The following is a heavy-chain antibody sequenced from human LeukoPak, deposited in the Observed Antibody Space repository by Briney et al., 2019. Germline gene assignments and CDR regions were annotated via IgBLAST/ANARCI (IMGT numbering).Heavy chain of an antibody. J-gene: IGHJ1*01. CDR1: GGSISSGGYY. CDR2: IYYSGST. D-gene: IGHD5-12*01. Sequence: PSETLSLTCTVSGGSISSGGYYWSWIRQHPGKGLEWIGYIYYSGSTYYNPSLKSRVTISVDTSKNQFSLKLSSVTAADTAVYYCARYRVATNFQHWGQGTLVTVSS. V-gene: IGHV4-31*03. CDR3: ARYRVATNFQH.